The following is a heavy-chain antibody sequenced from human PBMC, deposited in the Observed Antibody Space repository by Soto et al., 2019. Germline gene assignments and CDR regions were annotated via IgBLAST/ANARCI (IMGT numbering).Heavy chain of an antibody. CDR2: INHSGST. Sequence: SETLSLTCAVYGGSFSGYYRSWIRQPPGKGLEWIGEINHSGSTNYNPSLKSRVTISVDTSKNQFSLKLSSVTAADTAVYYCARESGGGSDYYDSSGYGDAFDIWGQGTMVTVSS. J-gene: IGHJ3*02. CDR1: GGSFSGYY. V-gene: IGHV4-34*01. D-gene: IGHD3-22*01. CDR3: ARESGGGSDYYDSSGYGDAFDI.